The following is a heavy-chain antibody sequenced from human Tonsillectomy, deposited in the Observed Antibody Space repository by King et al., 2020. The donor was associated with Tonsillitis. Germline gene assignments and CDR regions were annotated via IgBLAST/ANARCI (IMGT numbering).Heavy chain of an antibody. CDR3: ARGEAYGPLYYFDY. J-gene: IGHJ4*02. V-gene: IGHV4-39*01. Sequence: QLQESGPGLVKPSETLSLTCSVSGGSVSRSSSYWGWIRQPPGQGLEWIGSIYHSGYTYYNPSLKSRVTISVDTSKNQPSLKLSSVTAADTAVYYCARGEAYGPLYYFDYWGQGTLVTVSS. CDR2: IYHSGYT. CDR1: GGSVSRSSSY. D-gene: IGHD3-10*01.